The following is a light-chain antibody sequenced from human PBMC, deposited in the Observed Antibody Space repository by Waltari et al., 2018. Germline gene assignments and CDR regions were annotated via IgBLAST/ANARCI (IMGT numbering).Light chain of an antibody. J-gene: IGKJ5*01. V-gene: IGKV1-39*01. CDR1: QTIGTY. CDR2: GAS. Sequence: DIQLTQSPSSLSASVGDTVIISCRASQTIGTYLNWYQQRPGKAPKLLIYGASTLQSGVPSRCSGGGSGTDFTLTISSLQPEDFVIYSCQQGYVTPLTFGQGTRLEI. CDR3: QQGYVTPLT.